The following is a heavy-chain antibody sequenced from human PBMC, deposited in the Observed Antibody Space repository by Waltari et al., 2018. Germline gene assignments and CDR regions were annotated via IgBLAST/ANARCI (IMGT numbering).Heavy chain of an antibody. J-gene: IGHJ4*02. Sequence: QVQLVQSGAEVKKPGSSVKVSCKASGGTFSSYTISWVRPAPGQGLEWMGRIIPIRGIANYAQKFQGRVTITADKSTSTAYMELSSLRSEDTAVYYCASLGYSSSWSPFDYWGQGTLVTVSS. CDR1: GGTFSSYT. V-gene: IGHV1-69*09. CDR2: IIPIRGIA. D-gene: IGHD6-13*01. CDR3: ASLGYSSSWSPFDY.